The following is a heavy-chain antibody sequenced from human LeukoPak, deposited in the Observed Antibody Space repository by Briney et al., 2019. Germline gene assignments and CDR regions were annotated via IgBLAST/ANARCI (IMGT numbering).Heavy chain of an antibody. CDR1: GGSISSGDYY. D-gene: IGHD3-22*01. Sequence: SQTLSLTCTVSGGSISSGDYYWSWIRQPPGKGLEWIGYIYYSGTNNNNPSLTSRVTMSVDTSKNQFSLKLSSVTAADTAIYYCAREFVSGSFDYWGRGTLVTVSS. CDR3: AREFVSGSFDY. CDR2: IYYSGTN. J-gene: IGHJ4*02. V-gene: IGHV4-30-4*01.